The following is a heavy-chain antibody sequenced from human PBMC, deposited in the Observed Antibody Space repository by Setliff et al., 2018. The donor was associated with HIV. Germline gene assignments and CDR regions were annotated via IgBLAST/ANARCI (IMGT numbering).Heavy chain of an antibody. CDR1: GGSISSHY. V-gene: IGHV4-59*08. J-gene: IGHJ3*01. D-gene: IGHD3-3*01. CDR2: IYYSGST. CDR3: ARPLTTSYNFWGDAFGF. Sequence: KTSETLSLTCTVSGGSISSHYWGWTRQPPGKGLEWIGNIYYSGSTNYNPSLKSRVTISVDTSKNQFSLKLTSVTAADTAVYYCARPLTTSYNFWGDAFGFWGQGTMVTVSS.